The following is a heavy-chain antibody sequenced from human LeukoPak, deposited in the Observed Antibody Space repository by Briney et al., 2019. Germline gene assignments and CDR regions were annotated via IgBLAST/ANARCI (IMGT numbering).Heavy chain of an antibody. CDR1: GFTFTSSA. CDR3: AADLGEGATGWYFDL. CDR2: IVVGSGNT. J-gene: IGHJ2*01. Sequence: GASVKVSCKASGFTFTSSAVQWVRQARGQRLEWIGWIVVGSGNTSYAQKFQERVTITRDMSTSTAYMELSSLRSEDTAVYYCAADLGEGATGWYFDLWGRGTLVTVSS. V-gene: IGHV1-58*01. D-gene: IGHD1-26*01.